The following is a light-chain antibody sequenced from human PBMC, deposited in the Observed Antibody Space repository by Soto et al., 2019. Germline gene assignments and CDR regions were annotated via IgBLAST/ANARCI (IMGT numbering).Light chain of an antibody. V-gene: IGKV1-12*01. J-gene: IGKJ5*01. Sequence: DIQMTQSPSSVSASVGDRVTISCRASQDISNWLAWYQQKPGEAPKFLIYAASNLQSGVPSKFSVSCTGTDFTPDISRLQPKQFAVYYCHQARRFPITFGQGTRLEIK. CDR1: QDISNW. CDR3: HQARRFPIT. CDR2: AAS.